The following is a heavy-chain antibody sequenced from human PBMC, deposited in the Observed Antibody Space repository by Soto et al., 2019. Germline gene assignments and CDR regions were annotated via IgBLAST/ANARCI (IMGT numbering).Heavy chain of an antibody. CDR3: ARGKNYYESSSYYPLGMDV. CDR2: INHSGST. CDR1: GGSFSNYY. D-gene: IGHD3-22*01. V-gene: IGHV4-34*01. Sequence: PSETLSLTCAVYGGSFSNYYWSWIRQPPGKGLEWIGEINHSGSTNYSPSLKSRVTISIDTSRNQFSLNLSSVTAADTAVYYCARGKNYYESSSYYPLGMDVWGQGTTVTVSS. J-gene: IGHJ6*02.